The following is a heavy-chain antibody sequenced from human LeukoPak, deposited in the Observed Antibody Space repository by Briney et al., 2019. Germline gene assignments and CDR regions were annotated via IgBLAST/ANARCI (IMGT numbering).Heavy chain of an antibody. CDR2: IFHSEGT. V-gene: IGHV4-39*01. CDR3: WRHVSNGWDYYYGLDV. J-gene: IGHJ6*02. CDR1: GGTISSDGVY. D-gene: IGHD6-19*01. Sequence: PSETLSLTCTVSGGTISSDGVYWVRVRQPPGKGLESIRSIFHSEGTYYNPSLKSRVIIPVDPSKNLFSLQLTSVTAADTAVYYCWRHVSNGWDYYYGLDVWGQGTTVTVSS.